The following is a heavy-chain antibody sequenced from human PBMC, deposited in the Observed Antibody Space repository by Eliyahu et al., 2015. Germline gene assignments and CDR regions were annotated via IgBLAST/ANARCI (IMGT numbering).Heavy chain of an antibody. CDR3: ARAPRITIFGVALMFEGGMDV. D-gene: IGHD3-3*01. CDR1: GFTFSSYA. Sequence: GFTFSSYAMHWVRQAPGKGLEWVAVISYDGSNKYYADSVKGRFTISRDNSKNTLYLQMNSLRAEDTAVYYCARAPRITIFGVALMFEGGMDVWGQGTTVTVSS. J-gene: IGHJ6*02. V-gene: IGHV3-30-3*01. CDR2: ISYDGSNK.